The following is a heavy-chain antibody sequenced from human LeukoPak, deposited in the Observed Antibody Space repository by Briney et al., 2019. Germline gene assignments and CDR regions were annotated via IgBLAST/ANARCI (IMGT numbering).Heavy chain of an antibody. CDR2: IYYSGST. J-gene: IGHJ4*02. Sequence: PSETLSLTCTVSGGSISSYYWSWIRQPPGKGLEWIGYIYYSGSTNYNPSLKSRVTISVDTSKNQFSLKLSSVTAADTAVYYCACSYDSSGYYLLWGQGTLVTVSS. CDR1: GGSISSYY. CDR3: ACSYDSSGYYLL. D-gene: IGHD3-22*01. V-gene: IGHV4-59*01.